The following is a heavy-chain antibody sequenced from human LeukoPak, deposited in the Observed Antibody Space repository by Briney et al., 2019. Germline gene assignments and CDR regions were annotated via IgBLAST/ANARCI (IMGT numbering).Heavy chain of an antibody. D-gene: IGHD2-21*01. V-gene: IGHV3-15*07. CDR1: GFKVNNAW. J-gene: IGHJ4*02. CDR2: IRSKIDGGAT. CDR3: YTSITDY. Sequence: PGGSLRLSCAASGFKVNNAWMSWVRQAPGKGLEWVGRIRSKIDGGATDYAAPVKGRFTISRDDSKNTLYLQINSLKIEDTAMYYCYTSITDYWGQGTLVTVSS.